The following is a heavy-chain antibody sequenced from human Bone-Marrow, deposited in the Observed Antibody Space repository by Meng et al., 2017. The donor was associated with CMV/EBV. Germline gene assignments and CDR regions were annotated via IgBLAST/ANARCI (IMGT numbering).Heavy chain of an antibody. V-gene: IGHV1-69*05. CDR3: AREVQGCSSTSCFDWFAP. Sequence: SVKVSCKASGGTFSSYAISWVRQAPGQGLEWMGGIIPIFGTANYAQKFQGRVTITTDESTSTAYMELSSLRSEDTAVYYCAREVQGCSSTSCFDWFAPWGQGTRVTVSS. CDR2: IIPIFGTA. J-gene: IGHJ5*02. D-gene: IGHD2-2*01. CDR1: GGTFSSYA.